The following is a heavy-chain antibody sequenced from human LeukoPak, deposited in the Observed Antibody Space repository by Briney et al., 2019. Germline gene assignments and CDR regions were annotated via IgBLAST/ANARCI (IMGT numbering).Heavy chain of an antibody. Sequence: ASVKVFCKASGYTFTSYYMHWVRQAPGQGLEWMGIINPSGGSTSYAQKFQGRVTMTRDTSTSTVYMELSSLRSEDTAVYYCARDGSTRYCSSTSCYKHYYYGMDVWGQGTTVTVSS. D-gene: IGHD2-2*02. CDR3: ARDGSTRYCSSTSCYKHYYYGMDV. CDR2: INPSGGST. V-gene: IGHV1-46*01. CDR1: GYTFTSYY. J-gene: IGHJ6*02.